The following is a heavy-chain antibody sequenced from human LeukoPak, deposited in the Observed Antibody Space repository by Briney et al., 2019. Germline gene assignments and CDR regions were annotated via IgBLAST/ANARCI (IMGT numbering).Heavy chain of an antibody. J-gene: IGHJ4*02. CDR1: GFTFSSYG. CDR2: IWYDGSNK. Sequence: GGSLRLSCAASGFTFSSYGMDWVRQAPGKGLEWVAVIWYDGSNKYYADSVKGRFTISRDNSKNTLYLQMNSLRAEDTAVYYCAKEAADIAAAGTSGFDYWGQGTLVTVSS. CDR3: AKEAADIAAAGTSGFDY. V-gene: IGHV3-33*06. D-gene: IGHD6-13*01.